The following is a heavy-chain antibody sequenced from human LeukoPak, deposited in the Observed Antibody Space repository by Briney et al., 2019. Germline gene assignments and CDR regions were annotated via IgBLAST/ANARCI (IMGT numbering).Heavy chain of an antibody. CDR3: TTGPAADV. CDR1: GFTFSNAW. Sequence: SGGSLRLSCAASGFTFSNAWMSWVRQAPGKGLEWVGRIKSKTDGETTDYAAPVKGRFTISRDDSKNTLYLQMNSLKPEDTAVYYCTTGPAADVWGKGTTVTVSS. V-gene: IGHV3-15*01. J-gene: IGHJ6*04. D-gene: IGHD2-2*01. CDR2: IKSKTDGETT.